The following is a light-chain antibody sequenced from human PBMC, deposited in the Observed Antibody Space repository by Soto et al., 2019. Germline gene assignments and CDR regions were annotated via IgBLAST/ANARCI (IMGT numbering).Light chain of an antibody. CDR2: DAS. CDR3: QQYNSWPPIT. CDR1: DSVSRN. J-gene: IGKJ5*01. Sequence: EEVVTLSPATLSVSPGERATLSCRASDSVSRNLAWYQQKPGQAPRLLIYDASTRATGIPDRFSGGGSGTEFTLTISSLQSEDFVVYYCQQYNSWPPITFGQGTRLDIK. V-gene: IGKV3-15*01.